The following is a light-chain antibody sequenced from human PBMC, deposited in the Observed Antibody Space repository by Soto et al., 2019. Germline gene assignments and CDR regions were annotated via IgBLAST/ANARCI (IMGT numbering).Light chain of an antibody. J-gene: IGLJ3*02. V-gene: IGLV2-14*03. Sequence: QSALTQPASVSGSPGQSITISCTGTNSDVGAYSYVSWYQQYPGKAPKLLIYDVGARPSGISDRFSGSKSGNTASLTISGLQAEDEADYYCSSYAGSYTWVFGGGTQLTVL. CDR2: DVG. CDR1: NSDVGAYSY. CDR3: SSYAGSYTWV.